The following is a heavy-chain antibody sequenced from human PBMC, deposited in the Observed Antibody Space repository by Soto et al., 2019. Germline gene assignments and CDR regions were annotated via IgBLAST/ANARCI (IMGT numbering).Heavy chain of an antibody. CDR2: IYYRGST. D-gene: IGHD2-15*01. J-gene: IGHJ3*02. Sequence: QVQLQESGPGLVKPSQTLSLTCTVSGGSISSGGYYWSWIRQHPGKGLEWIGYIYYRGSTYYNPSLKSRVTISVDTSKNQFSLKLSSVTAADTAVYYCARDQTTYCSGGSCYSRSRAFDIWGQGTMVTVSS. CDR3: ARDQTTYCSGGSCYSRSRAFDI. V-gene: IGHV4-31*03. CDR1: GGSISSGGYY.